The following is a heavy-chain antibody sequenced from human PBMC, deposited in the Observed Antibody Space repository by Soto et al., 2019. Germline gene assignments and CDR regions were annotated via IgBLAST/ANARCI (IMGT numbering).Heavy chain of an antibody. CDR2: IHYSGSI. CDR1: GGSISTDHYH. D-gene: IGHD2-21*02. Sequence: SETLSLTCTVSGGSISTDHYHWTWIRQAPGKGLEWIGYIHYSGSIQFNPSLQSRVSMSVDTSKNLFSLRLSSVTAADTAVYFCAREDDGGDRDYYGLDVRGQGTTDTVSS. J-gene: IGHJ6*02. CDR3: AREDDGGDRDYYGLDV. V-gene: IGHV4-30-4*01.